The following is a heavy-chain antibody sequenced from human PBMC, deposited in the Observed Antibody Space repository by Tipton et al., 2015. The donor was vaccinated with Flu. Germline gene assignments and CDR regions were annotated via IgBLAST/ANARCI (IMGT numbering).Heavy chain of an antibody. J-gene: IGHJ6*04. CDR1: GGSISSYY. V-gene: IGHV4-4*07. CDR3: ARDSTALSSSSSLSMDV. Sequence: TLSLTCTVSGGSISSYYWSWIRQPAGKGLEWIGRIYTSGSTNYNPSLKSRVTMSVDTSKNQFSLKLSSVTAADTAVYYCARDSTALSSSSSLSMDVWGKGTTVTVSS. D-gene: IGHD6-6*01. CDR2: IYTSGST.